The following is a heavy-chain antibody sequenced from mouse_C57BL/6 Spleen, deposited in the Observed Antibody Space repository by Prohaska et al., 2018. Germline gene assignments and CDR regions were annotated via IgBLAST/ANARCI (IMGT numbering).Heavy chain of an antibody. CDR3: GRRGITIGMDY. Sequence: QVQLQQSGPELVKPGASVKISCKASGYTFTDYYINWVKQRPGQGLEWIGWIFPGSGSTYYNEKCKGKATLTIEQSSRRAYMLLSSLTSEESAGYFCGRRGITIGMDYWGQGTSVTVAS. V-gene: IGHV1-75*01. J-gene: IGHJ4*01. CDR1: GYTFTDYY. CDR2: IFPGSGST. D-gene: IGHD1-1*02.